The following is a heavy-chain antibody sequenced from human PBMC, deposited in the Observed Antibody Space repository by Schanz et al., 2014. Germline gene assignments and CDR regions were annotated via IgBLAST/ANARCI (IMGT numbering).Heavy chain of an antibody. CDR2: ISGGGGTT. V-gene: IGHV3-23*01. Sequence: EVHLLESGGGLVPPGGSLRLSCAASGFNFSDYAMCWVRQAPGKGLEWVSAISGGGGTTYYTDSVKGRFTISRDNAKNSLFLQMNSLRAEDTAVYYCARNRGSGGQNWYFDLWGRGTLVTVSS. CDR3: ARNRGSGGQNWYFDL. CDR1: GFNFSDYA. J-gene: IGHJ2*01. D-gene: IGHD1-26*01.